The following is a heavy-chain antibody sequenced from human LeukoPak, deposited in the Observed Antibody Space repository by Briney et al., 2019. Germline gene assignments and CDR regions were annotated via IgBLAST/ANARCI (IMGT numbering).Heavy chain of an antibody. V-gene: IGHV3-30*03. Sequence: PGGSLRLSCAASGFTFSSYSMNWVRQAPGKGLEWVAVISYDGSNKYYADSVKGRFTISRDNSKNTLYLQMNSLRAEDTAVYYCATENYYSNYAYAFDIWGQGTMVTVSS. CDR1: GFTFSSYS. CDR2: ISYDGSNK. CDR3: ATENYYSNYAYAFDI. J-gene: IGHJ3*02. D-gene: IGHD4-11*01.